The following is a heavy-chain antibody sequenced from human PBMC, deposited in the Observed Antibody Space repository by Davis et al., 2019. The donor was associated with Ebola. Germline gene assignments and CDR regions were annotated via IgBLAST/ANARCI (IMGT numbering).Heavy chain of an antibody. J-gene: IGHJ6*03. CDR2: IYYSGST. CDR3: ARDKKYCSSTSCPLIYYYYYYMDV. Sequence: MPSETLSLTCTVSGGSISTSSDYWGWIRQPPGKGLEWIGSIYYSGSTYYNPSLKSRVTISVDTSKNQLSLKLSSVTAADTAVYYCARDKKYCSSTSCPLIYYYYYYMDVWGKGTTVTVSS. D-gene: IGHD2-2*01. V-gene: IGHV4-39*07. CDR1: GGSISTSSDY.